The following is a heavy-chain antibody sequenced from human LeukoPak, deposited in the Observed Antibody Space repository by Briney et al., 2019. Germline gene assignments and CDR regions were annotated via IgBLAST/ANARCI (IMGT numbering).Heavy chain of an antibody. Sequence: GGTLRLSCAASGFTFDDYGLSWVRQAPGKGLEWVSGVNWNGGSTGYADSVKGRFTISRDNAKNSLYLQMNSLRAEDTALYYCARVDNWNDGDKLFDYWGQGTLVTVSS. CDR1: GFTFDDYG. CDR2: VNWNGGST. V-gene: IGHV3-20*04. CDR3: ARVDNWNDGDKLFDY. D-gene: IGHD1-1*01. J-gene: IGHJ4*02.